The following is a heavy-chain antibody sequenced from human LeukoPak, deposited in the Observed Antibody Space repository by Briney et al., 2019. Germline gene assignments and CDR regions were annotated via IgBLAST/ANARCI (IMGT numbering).Heavy chain of an antibody. CDR1: GGSITNSY. CDR3: ARDPLSTNDFDI. Sequence: PSETLSLTCTVSGGSITNSYWNWIRQSPVKGLEWIGYINYSGSTNYNPSLKSRVTISVDTSKNQFSLKLSSVTAADTAVYFCARDPLSTNDFDIWGQGTIVTVSS. J-gene: IGHJ3*02. V-gene: IGHV4-59*01. D-gene: IGHD1-1*01. CDR2: INYSGST.